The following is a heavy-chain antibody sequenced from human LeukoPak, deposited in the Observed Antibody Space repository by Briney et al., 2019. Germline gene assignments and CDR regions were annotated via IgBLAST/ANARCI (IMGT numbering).Heavy chain of an antibody. CDR1: GIPIDVGY. CDR3: AKESGGWPVS. J-gene: IGHJ5*02. D-gene: IGHD6-19*01. V-gene: IGHV4-59*08. CDR2: IYYTGTT. Sequence: SETLSLTCDVSGIPIDVGYWSWFRQPPGKGLQWIGQIYYTGTTNYNPSLTSRVTISIQVMKDTLSLTMTSVTAADTAVYFCAKESGGWPVSWGQGTLVTASS.